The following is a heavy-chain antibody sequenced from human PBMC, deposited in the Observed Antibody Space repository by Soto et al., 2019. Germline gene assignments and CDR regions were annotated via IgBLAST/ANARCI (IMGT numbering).Heavy chain of an antibody. CDR2: TYYRSKWFN. CDR3: ARTLRGHRVKYIDF. V-gene: IGHV6-1*01. CDR1: GDSVSSNSAA. Sequence: PPQTLSLTCAISGDSVSSNSAAWNWIRQSPSRGLEWLGRTYYRSKWFNDHAISVKSRIAINPDTSKNHFSLQLNSVTPDDTAVYYCARTLRGHRVKYIDFWGQGTLVTVSS. D-gene: IGHD3-10*01. J-gene: IGHJ4*02.